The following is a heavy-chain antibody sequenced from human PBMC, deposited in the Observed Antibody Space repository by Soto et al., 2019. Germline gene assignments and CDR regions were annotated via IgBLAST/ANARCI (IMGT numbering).Heavy chain of an antibody. Sequence: PGGSLRLSCAASGFLFAIFVMNWARQAPGKGLEWVSSITTHGATYYADSVKGRFSISRDNSKNTLSLQMSSLSAEDTAVYYCARSRGYSGSDPLDWGQGALVTVSS. D-gene: IGHD5-12*01. CDR3: ARSRGYSGSDPLD. V-gene: IGHV3-23*01. J-gene: IGHJ4*02. CDR2: ITTHGAT. CDR1: GFLFAIFV.